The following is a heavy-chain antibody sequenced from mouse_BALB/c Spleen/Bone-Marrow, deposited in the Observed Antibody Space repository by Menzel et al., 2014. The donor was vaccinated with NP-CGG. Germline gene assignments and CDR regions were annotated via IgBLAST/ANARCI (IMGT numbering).Heavy chain of an antibody. CDR2: INPDSSTI. V-gene: IGHV4-1*02. CDR1: GFDFSRYW. CDR3: ARQGYYGYSDY. Sequence: EVQVVESGGGLVQPGGSLKLSCAASGFDFSRYWMSWVRQAPGKGLEWIGEINPDSSTINYTPSLKDKFIISRDNAKNTLYLQMSRVRSEDTALYYCARQGYYGYSDYWGQGTTLTVSS. D-gene: IGHD1-2*01. J-gene: IGHJ2*01.